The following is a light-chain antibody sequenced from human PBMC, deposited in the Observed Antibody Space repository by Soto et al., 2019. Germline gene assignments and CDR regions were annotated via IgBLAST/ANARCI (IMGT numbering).Light chain of an antibody. CDR3: QKYNSARSVT. CDR2: AAS. CDR1: QGISNY. V-gene: IGKV1-27*01. J-gene: IGKJ1*01. Sequence: DIQMTQSPSSLSASVVYRFTITFRASQGISNYLAWYQQKPGKVPKLLIYAASTLQSGVPSRFSGSGSGTDFTLTISSLQPEDVATYYCQKYNSARSVTFGQGTKVDIK.